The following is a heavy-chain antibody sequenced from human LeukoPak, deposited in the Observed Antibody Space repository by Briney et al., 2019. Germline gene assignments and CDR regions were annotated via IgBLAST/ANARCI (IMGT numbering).Heavy chain of an antibody. Sequence: GGSLRLSCAASGSTFSSYSMTWVRQAPGKGLEWVSSISSSSSYIYYADSVKGRFTISRDNAKNSLYLQMNSLRAEDTAVYYCARDPAYRPASSWFDPWGQGTLVTVSS. J-gene: IGHJ5*02. D-gene: IGHD4-11*01. V-gene: IGHV3-21*01. CDR2: ISSSSSYI. CDR3: ARDPAYRPASSWFDP. CDR1: GSTFSSYS.